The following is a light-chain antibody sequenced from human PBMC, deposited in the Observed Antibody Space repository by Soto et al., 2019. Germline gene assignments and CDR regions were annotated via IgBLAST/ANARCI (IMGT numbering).Light chain of an antibody. J-gene: IGKJ4*01. Sequence: DIQMTQSPSSLSAAVGDRVTITCRASQSIITYLNWYQQKPGKAPKVLIYAASSLQSGVPSRFSGGGSGTDFTLSISSLQPEDFATYYCQQSYRTPLTFGGGTKVEI. CDR1: QSIITY. CDR3: QQSYRTPLT. CDR2: AAS. V-gene: IGKV1-39*01.